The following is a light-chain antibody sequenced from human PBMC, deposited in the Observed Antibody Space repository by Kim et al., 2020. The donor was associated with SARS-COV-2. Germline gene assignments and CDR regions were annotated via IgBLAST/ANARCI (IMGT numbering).Light chain of an antibody. CDR1: SGSIDANY. J-gene: IGLJ2*01. Sequence: GKPLTISCTRSSGSIDANYVQWYQQRPGGVPTTVIYEDDQRPSGVSDRFSGSIDNSSNSASLTISGLRTEDEADYYCQSYNRDNVLFGGGTQLTVL. CDR2: EDD. CDR3: QSYNRDNVL. V-gene: IGLV6-57*03.